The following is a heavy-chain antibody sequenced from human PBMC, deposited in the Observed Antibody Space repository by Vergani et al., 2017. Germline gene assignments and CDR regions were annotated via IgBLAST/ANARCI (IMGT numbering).Heavy chain of an antibody. CDR1: GGSFSGYD. J-gene: IGHJ6*02. CDR3: AGVCPSSSSYPWGYYYGMDV. D-gene: IGHD6-6*01. CDR2: SNHSGRT. V-gene: IGHV4-34*01. Sequence: QVQLQQWGAGLLKPSETLSLTCAVYGGSFSGYDWSWIRKRPGKGLEWDGESNHSGRTNYNPSLKSRVTISVDTSKNQFSLKLSFVTAADTAVYYCAGVCPSSSSYPWGYYYGMDVWGQGTTVTVSS.